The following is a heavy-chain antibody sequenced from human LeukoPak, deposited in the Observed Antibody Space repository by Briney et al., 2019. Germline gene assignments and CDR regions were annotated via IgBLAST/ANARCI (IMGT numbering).Heavy chain of an antibody. J-gene: IGHJ4*02. V-gene: IGHV1-18*01. D-gene: IGHD2-2*01. CDR1: GYTFTSYG. CDR2: ISAYNGNT. Sequence: ASVTVSCKASGYTFTSYGISWVRQAPGQGLEWMGWISAYNGNTNYAQKLQGRVTMTTDTSTSTAYMELRSLRSDDTAIYYCARDLMYCDTMSCYDGDFDYWGQGTPVTVSS. CDR3: ARDLMYCDTMSCYDGDFDY.